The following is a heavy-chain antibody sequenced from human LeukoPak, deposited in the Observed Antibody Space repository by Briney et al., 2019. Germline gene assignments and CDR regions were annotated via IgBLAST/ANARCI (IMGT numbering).Heavy chain of an antibody. CDR3: AKDGLRYSSNWFDY. Sequence: PGGSLRLSCAASGFTFSSYGMHWVRQAPGKGLDWVAFIHHDGSNKYYADSVRGRFTISRDNSKNTLYLQMNSLRAEDTAVYYCAKDGLRYSSNWFDYGGQGTLVTVSS. V-gene: IGHV3-30*02. CDR2: IHHDGSNK. D-gene: IGHD6-13*01. J-gene: IGHJ4*02. CDR1: GFTFSSYG.